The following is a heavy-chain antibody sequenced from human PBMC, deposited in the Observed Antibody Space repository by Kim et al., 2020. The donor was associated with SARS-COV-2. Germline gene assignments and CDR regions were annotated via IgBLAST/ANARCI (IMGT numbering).Heavy chain of an antibody. CDR3: ARDSGAGQRGVFDI. J-gene: IGHJ3*02. CDR2: IYSGGNT. V-gene: IGHV3-66*02. Sequence: GGSLRLSCAASGFTVSNNYMGWVRQAPGKGLECVSVIYSGGNTYYADSVKGRFTISRDNPKNILYLQMNSLRAEDTAVYYCARDSGAGQRGVFDIWGQGTMVTVSS. D-gene: IGHD2-8*02. CDR1: GFTVSNNY.